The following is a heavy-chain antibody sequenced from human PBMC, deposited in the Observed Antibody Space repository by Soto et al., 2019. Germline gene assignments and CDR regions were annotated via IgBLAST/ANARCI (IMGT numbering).Heavy chain of an antibody. CDR1: GFTFSSYA. J-gene: IGHJ3*02. D-gene: IGHD3-10*01. CDR3: AREKYPNYYGSGSYDAFDI. CDR2: ISYDGSNK. Sequence: GGSLRLSCAASGFTFSSYAMHWVRQAPGKGLEWVAVISYDGSNKYYADSVKGRFTISRDNSKNTLYLQMNSLRAEDTAVYYCAREKYPNYYGSGSYDAFDIWGQGTMVTASS. V-gene: IGHV3-30*04.